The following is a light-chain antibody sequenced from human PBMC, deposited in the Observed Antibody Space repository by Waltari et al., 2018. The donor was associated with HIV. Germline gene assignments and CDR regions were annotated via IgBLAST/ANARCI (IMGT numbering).Light chain of an antibody. CDR1: THTLGAGYY. CDR3: QSYDSSLSGSV. CDR2: GNS. Sequence: QSVLTQPPAVSGAPEPSVTISCTVRTHTLGAGYYVPAYQQLQGTAPTLLIYGNSNRPSGVPDRFSGSKSGTSASLAITGLQAEDEADYYCQSYDSSLSGSVFGTGTKVTVL. V-gene: IGLV1-40*01. J-gene: IGLJ1*01.